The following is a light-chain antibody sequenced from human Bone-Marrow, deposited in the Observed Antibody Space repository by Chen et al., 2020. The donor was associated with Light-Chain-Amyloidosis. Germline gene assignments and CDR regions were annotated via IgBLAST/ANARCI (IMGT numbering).Light chain of an antibody. Sequence: DILITQTPLSMSVTPGQPASISCKSSQTLLHKNGKTYLYWYVQKSGQPPHLLMYEVSNRFSGVPLRFSGSGSGTEFTLGISRVEADDAGIYFCMQSKHLPYTFGPGTTLEIK. CDR1: QTLLHKNGKTY. CDR3: MQSKHLPYT. CDR2: EVS. J-gene: IGKJ2*01. V-gene: IGKV2D-29*01.